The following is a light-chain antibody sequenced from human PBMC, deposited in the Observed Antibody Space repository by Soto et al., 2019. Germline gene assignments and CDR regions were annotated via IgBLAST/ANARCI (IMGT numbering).Light chain of an antibody. Sequence: DIQMTQSPSTLSASVGDRVTITCRARQSISSWLAWYQQKPGKAPKLLIYKASSFESGVPSRFSGSGSGTEFTLTISSLQPDDFATYYCQQYNSSPTFGQGTKVEI. V-gene: IGKV1-5*03. CDR1: QSISSW. J-gene: IGKJ1*01. CDR3: QQYNSSPT. CDR2: KAS.